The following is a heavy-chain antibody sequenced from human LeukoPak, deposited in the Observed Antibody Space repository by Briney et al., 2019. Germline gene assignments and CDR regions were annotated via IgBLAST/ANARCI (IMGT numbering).Heavy chain of an antibody. Sequence: SVKVSCKASGCTLSTHAISWVRQAPGQGLEWMGGITPNFGRENYAEKFQGRVTITRDESTSTAYMELSSLRAEDTAVYYCARVHCTSSVCYTGWFDPWGQGTLVTVSS. D-gene: IGHD2-2*02. CDR3: ARVHCTSSVCYTGWFDP. CDR2: ITPNFGRE. V-gene: IGHV1-69*05. J-gene: IGHJ5*02. CDR1: GCTLSTHA.